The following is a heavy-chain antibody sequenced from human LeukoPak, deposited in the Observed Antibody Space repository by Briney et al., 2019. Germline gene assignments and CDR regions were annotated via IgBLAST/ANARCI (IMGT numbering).Heavy chain of an antibody. CDR1: GFSFTTSGVG. CDR2: IYWDDDK. Sequence: KESGPTLVNPTQTLTLTCSFSGFSFTTSGVGVGWIRQPPGKALEWLGMIYWDDDKRYSPSLRSRLIFTRDLSAKQVVLTMTNMDSADTATYYCIHAYPRVSWFDPWGQGILVTVSS. CDR3: IHAYPRVSWFDP. V-gene: IGHV2-5*02. J-gene: IGHJ5*02.